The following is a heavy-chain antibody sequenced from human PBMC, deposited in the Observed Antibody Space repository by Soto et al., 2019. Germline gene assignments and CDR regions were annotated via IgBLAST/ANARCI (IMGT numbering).Heavy chain of an antibody. V-gene: IGHV3-23*01. D-gene: IGHD1-26*01. J-gene: IGHJ4*02. CDR1: GFTFSSYA. CDR2: ISGSGGST. Sequence: GGSLRLSCAASGFTFSSYAMSWVRQAPGKGLEWVSAISGSGGSTYYADSVKGRFTISRGNSKNTLSLQMNSLRAEDTAVYYCAREPLVTISTGASYFARHYWGQGTLVTSPQ. CDR3: AREPLVTISTGASYFARHY.